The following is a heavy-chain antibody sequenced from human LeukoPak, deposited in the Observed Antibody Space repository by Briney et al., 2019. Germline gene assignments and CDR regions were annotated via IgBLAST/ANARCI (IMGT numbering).Heavy chain of an antibody. CDR1: GYSFISYW. V-gene: IGHV5-51*01. Sequence: GESLKISCKGSGYSFISYWVGWVRQMPGKGLEWMGIIYPGDSDTRYSPSFQGQVTISADKSISTAYLQWSSLKASDTAMYYCARRFTNTYYYGSGSYYSDAFDIWGQGTMVTVSS. CDR2: IYPGDSDT. J-gene: IGHJ3*02. CDR3: ARRFTNTYYYGSGSYYSDAFDI. D-gene: IGHD3-10*01.